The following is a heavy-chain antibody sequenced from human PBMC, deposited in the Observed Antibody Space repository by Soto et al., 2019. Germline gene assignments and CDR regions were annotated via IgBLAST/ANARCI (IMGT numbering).Heavy chain of an antibody. CDR1: GFTFSGYG. CDR3: AKGGDGYNPISYYYGMDV. V-gene: IGHV3-30*18. D-gene: IGHD5-12*01. CDR2: ISYDATNK. J-gene: IGHJ6*02. Sequence: QVHLVESGGGVVQPGRSLRLSCAASGFTFSGYGMHWVRQAPGKGLEWVAVISYDATNKYYADSVKGRFTISRDNSKNTLDLQMNSLRAEDTAVYYCAKGGDGYNPISYYYGMDVWGQGTTVTVSS.